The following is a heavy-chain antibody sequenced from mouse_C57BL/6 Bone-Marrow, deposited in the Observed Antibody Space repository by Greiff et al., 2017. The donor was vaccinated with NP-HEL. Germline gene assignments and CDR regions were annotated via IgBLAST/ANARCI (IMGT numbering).Heavy chain of an antibody. Sequence: QVQLQQSGAELVKPGASVKLSCKASGYTFTSYWMHWVKQRPGQGLEWIGMIHPNSGSTNYNEKFKSKATLTVDKSSSTAYMQLSSLTSEDSAVYYCAYYYGSSPQYFDVWGTGTTVTVSS. CDR3: AYYYGSSPQYFDV. CDR1: GYTFTSYW. J-gene: IGHJ1*03. V-gene: IGHV1-64*01. CDR2: IHPNSGST. D-gene: IGHD1-1*01.